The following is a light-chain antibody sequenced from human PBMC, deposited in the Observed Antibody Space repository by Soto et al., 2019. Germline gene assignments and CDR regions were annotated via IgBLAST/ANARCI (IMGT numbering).Light chain of an antibody. CDR3: SSFAGNNNLV. CDR1: SSDVGGSNY. J-gene: IGLJ2*01. CDR2: EVS. Sequence: QSVLTQPPSASGSPGQSVTISCTGTSSDVGGSNYVSWYQQHPGKAPKLMISEVSKRPSGVPDRFSGSKSGNTASLTVSGLQAEDEADYYCSSFAGNNNLVFGGGTKVTVL. V-gene: IGLV2-8*01.